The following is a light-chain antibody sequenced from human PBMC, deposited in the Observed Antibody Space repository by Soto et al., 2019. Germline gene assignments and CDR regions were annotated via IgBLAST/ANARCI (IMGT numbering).Light chain of an antibody. CDR1: QSIDTN. CDR3: QQYDSSPKT. Sequence: EIVMTQSPATLSVSPVEGATLSCRASQSIDTNLAWYQQKPGQAPRLLIYGASSRATGIPDRFSGSGSGTDFTLTISRLEPEDFAVYYCQQYDSSPKTFGQGTKVDNK. V-gene: IGKV3-20*01. J-gene: IGKJ1*01. CDR2: GAS.